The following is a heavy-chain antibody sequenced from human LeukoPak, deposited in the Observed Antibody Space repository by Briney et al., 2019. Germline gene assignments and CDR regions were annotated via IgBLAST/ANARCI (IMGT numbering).Heavy chain of an antibody. CDR3: ARDLRQQLVHNFGY. V-gene: IGHV1-18*01. CDR2: ISAYNGNT. D-gene: IGHD6-13*01. CDR1: GGTFSSYA. J-gene: IGHJ4*02. Sequence: GASVKVSCKASGGTFSSYAISWVRQAPGQGLEWMGWISAYNGNTNYAQKLQGRVTMTTDTSTSTAYMELRSLRSDDTAVYYCARDLRQQLVHNFGYWGQGTLVTVSS.